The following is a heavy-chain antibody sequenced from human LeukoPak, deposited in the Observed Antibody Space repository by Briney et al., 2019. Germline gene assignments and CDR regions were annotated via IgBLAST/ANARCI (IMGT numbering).Heavy chain of an antibody. J-gene: IGHJ6*03. CDR1: GFSLSTSGMC. CDR3: ARIQVVTAPYYYYYYMDV. D-gene: IGHD2-21*02. CDR2: IDWDDDK. Sequence: SGPALVKPTQTPTLTCTFSGFSLSTSGMCVSWIRQSPGKALEWLARIDWDDDKYYSTSLKTRLTISKDTSKNQVVLTMTNMDPVDTATYYCARIQVVTAPYYYYYYMDVWGKGTTVTVSS. V-gene: IGHV2-70*11.